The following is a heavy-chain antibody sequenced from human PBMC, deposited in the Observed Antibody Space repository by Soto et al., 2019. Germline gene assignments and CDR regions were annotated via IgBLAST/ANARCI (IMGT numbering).Heavy chain of an antibody. J-gene: IGHJ4*02. CDR2: VIPIFGTA. Sequence: QVQLVQSGAEVKKPGSSVKVSCKASGGTFSSYAVSWLRQAPGQGLEWMGGVIPIFGTANYAQDFHGRVTITADESTSTAYMELSSLRSEDTAVYYCARLDCTGGRCYIFDSWGLGTLVTVSS. D-gene: IGHD2-15*01. CDR1: GGTFSSYA. V-gene: IGHV1-69*01. CDR3: ARLDCTGGRCYIFDS.